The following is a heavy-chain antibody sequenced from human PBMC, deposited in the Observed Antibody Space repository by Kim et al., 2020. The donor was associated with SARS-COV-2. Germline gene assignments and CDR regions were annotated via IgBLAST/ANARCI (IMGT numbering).Heavy chain of an antibody. CDR1: GVSISSYY. CDR3: AGSGFTVRTGTTSYYYY. J-gene: IGHJ6*01. Sequence: SETLSLTCTSSGVSISSYYWSWIRQPPGKGLEWIGYIYYGGSTNYNSPPKSRVSISVDTPKNQSSLKPSSVIAADTAVYYCAGSGFTVRTGTTSYYYY. D-gene: IGHD1-1*01. V-gene: IGHV4-59*13. CDR2: IYYGGST.